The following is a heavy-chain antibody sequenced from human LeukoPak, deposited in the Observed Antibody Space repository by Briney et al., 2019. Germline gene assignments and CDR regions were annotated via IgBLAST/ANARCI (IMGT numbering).Heavy chain of an antibody. CDR3: AKTGLQRYFDL. J-gene: IGHJ2*01. D-gene: IGHD5-24*01. Sequence: SETLSLTCTVSGGSISSYYWSWIRQPPGTGLEWIGYIYYSGSTNYNPSLKSRVTISVDASKNQFSLKLSSVTAAVTAVYYCAKTGLQRYFDLWGRGTLVTVSS. CDR1: GGSISSYY. V-gene: IGHV4-59*01. CDR2: IYYSGST.